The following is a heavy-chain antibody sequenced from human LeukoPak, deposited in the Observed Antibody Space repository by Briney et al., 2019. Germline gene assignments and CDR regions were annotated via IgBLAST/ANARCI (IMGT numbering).Heavy chain of an antibody. CDR2: TYTSGST. CDR3: ARGGLAARPGYFDY. CDR1: GGSISSYY. J-gene: IGHJ4*02. Sequence: PSETLSLTCTVSGGSISSYYWSWIRQPAGKGLEWIGRTYTSGSTNYNPSLKSRVTISVDKSKNQFSLKLSSVTAADTAVYYCARGGLAARPGYFDYWGQGTLVTVSS. V-gene: IGHV4-4*07. D-gene: IGHD6-6*01.